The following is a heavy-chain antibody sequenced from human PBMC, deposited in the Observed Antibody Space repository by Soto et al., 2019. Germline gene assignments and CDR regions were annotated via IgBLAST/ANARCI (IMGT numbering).Heavy chain of an antibody. CDR3: ACGEEYDFWSGYYNYFDY. CDR1: GYTFTSYD. V-gene: IGHV1-8*01. D-gene: IGHD3-3*01. CDR2: MNPNSGNT. J-gene: IGHJ4*02. Sequence: ASVKVSCKASGYTFTSYDINWVRRATGQGLEWMGWMNPNSGNTGYAQKFQGIVTMTRKTSISTVHMELSSLRYEDMAVYYCACGEEYDFWSGYYNYFDYWGQGTLVTVSS.